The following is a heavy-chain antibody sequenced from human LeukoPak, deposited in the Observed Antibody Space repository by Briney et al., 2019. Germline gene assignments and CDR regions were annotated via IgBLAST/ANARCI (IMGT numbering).Heavy chain of an antibody. CDR3: AREVSSSLGSSGFDY. CDR1: GFTFSDYY. Sequence: GGSLRLSCAASGFTFSDYYMSWIRQAPGKGLEWVSYISSSSSYTNYADSVKGRFTISRDNAKNSPYLQMNSLRAEDTAVYYCAREVSSSLGSSGFDYWGQGTLVTVSS. J-gene: IGHJ4*02. CDR2: ISSSSSYT. D-gene: IGHD6-6*01. V-gene: IGHV3-11*06.